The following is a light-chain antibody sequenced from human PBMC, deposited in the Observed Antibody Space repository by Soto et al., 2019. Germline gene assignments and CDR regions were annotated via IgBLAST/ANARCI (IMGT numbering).Light chain of an antibody. CDR2: DVS. J-gene: IGLJ1*01. CDR1: SSYVGGYNY. V-gene: IGLV2-14*01. CDR3: SSYTSSSTLV. Sequence: QSVLTQPASVSGSPGGSITISCTGTSSYVGGYNYVSWYQQHPGKAPKLMIYDVSNRPSGVSNRFSGSKSGNTASLTISGLQAEDEADYYCSSYTSSSTLVFGTGTKVTVL.